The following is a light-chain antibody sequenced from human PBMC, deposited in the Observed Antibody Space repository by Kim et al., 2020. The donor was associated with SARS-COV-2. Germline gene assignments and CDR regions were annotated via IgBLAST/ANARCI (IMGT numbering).Light chain of an antibody. CDR1: QSVSNSF. CDR2: GAA. J-gene: IGKJ1*01. CDR3: QKYGSTWT. V-gene: IGKV3-20*01. Sequence: SQGERVTIACRASQSVSNSFVAWYQQTPGQAPRLLIYGAATRARGIPDRFSGSGCGTDFTLTSSRLEPEDFAVFYCQKYGSTWTFGQGTKVDIK.